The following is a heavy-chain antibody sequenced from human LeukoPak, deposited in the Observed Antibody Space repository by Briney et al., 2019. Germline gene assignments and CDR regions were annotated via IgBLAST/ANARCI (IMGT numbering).Heavy chain of an antibody. J-gene: IGHJ4*02. CDR1: GYAISSGYH. D-gene: IGHD1-1*01. V-gene: IGHV4-38-2*02. CDR2: IHRTGST. CDR3: ARDRDLENFDY. Sequence: SETLSLTCSVSGYAISSGYHWGWIRQPPGKGLEWVGSIHRTGSTYYNPSLKSRVTISVDTSKDQFSLSVRSVTAADSAVYYCARDRDLENFDYWGQGTLVTVSS.